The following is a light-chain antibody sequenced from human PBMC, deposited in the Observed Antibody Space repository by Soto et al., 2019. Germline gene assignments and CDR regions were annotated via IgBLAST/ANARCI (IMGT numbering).Light chain of an antibody. V-gene: IGKV3-11*01. Sequence: VVMTQSPVTLSVPPGERATLSFMASQSVSSYLAWYQQKPGQAPRLLIYDASNRATGIPARFSGSGSGTDFTLTISSLEPEDFAVYYCQQYGSSPLTFGGGTKVDIK. CDR3: QQYGSSPLT. CDR2: DAS. J-gene: IGKJ4*01. CDR1: QSVSSY.